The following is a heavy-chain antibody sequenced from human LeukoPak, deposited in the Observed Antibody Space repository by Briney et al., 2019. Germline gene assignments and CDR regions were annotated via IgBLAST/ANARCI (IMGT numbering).Heavy chain of an antibody. V-gene: IGHV1-69*01. CDR1: GGTFSSYA. CDR3: ARGYSYGHKGRYYFDY. D-gene: IGHD5-18*01. J-gene: IGHJ4*02. CDR2: ITPIFGTA. Sequence: GASVKVSCKASGGTFSSYAISWVGQAPGQGLGWMGGITPIFGTANYAQKFQGRVTITADESTSTAYMELSSLRSEDTAVYYCARGYSYGHKGRYYFDYWGQGTLVTVSS.